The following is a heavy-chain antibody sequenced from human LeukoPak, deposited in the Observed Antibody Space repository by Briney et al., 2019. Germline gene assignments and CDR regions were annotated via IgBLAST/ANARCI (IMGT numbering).Heavy chain of an antibody. Sequence: SVKVSCKAFGGTFSSYAISWVRQAPGQGLEWMGRIIPIFGIANYAQKFQGRVTITADKSTSTAYMELSSLRSEDTAVYYCASLGAAYYYDSSGYSHFDYWGQGTLVTVSS. CDR3: ASLGAAYYYDSSGYSHFDY. J-gene: IGHJ4*02. D-gene: IGHD3-22*01. V-gene: IGHV1-69*04. CDR1: GGTFSSYA. CDR2: IIPIFGIA.